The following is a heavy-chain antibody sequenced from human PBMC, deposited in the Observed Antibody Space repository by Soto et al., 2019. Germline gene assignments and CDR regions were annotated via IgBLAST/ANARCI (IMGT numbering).Heavy chain of an antibody. J-gene: IGHJ4*02. Sequence: PGASLRLSCVASGFMFDCYALNWVLQAPGKGLEWVSYISTGGDRIYYAESLKGRITISRDNARNSLSLQMNILSDEDTAVYYCTKSADSAGWGVDFWGQGTLVTVSS. CDR3: TKSADSAGWGVDF. CDR1: GFMFDCYA. CDR2: ISTGGDRI. D-gene: IGHD6-19*01. V-gene: IGHV3-48*02.